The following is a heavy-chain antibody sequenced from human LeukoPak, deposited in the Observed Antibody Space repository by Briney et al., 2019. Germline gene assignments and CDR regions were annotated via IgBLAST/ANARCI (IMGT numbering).Heavy chain of an antibody. CDR1: GFTFSSSA. Sequence: GGSLRLSCAASGFTFSSSAMTWVRQAPGKGLEWVSSISGSGGSTWYAASVKGRFTISRDNSKNTVYLQMNSLRAEDTAVYYCARDGPYSYDFDYWGQGTLVTVSS. V-gene: IGHV3-23*01. D-gene: IGHD5-18*01. J-gene: IGHJ4*02. CDR2: ISGSGGST. CDR3: ARDGPYSYDFDY.